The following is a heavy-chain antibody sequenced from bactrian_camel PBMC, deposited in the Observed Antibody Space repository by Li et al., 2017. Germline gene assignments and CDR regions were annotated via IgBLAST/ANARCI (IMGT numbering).Heavy chain of an antibody. CDR1: GFTFSTNC. V-gene: IGHV3S40*01. CDR3: AADFRGRTEFNTNYVRLWATMNFGY. CDR2: IDTGGGRT. J-gene: IGHJ6*01. Sequence: VQLVESGGDSVQAGGSLKLSWGHPGFTFSTNCLGWFRQAPGKEREGVASIDTGGGRTYYLHSVGRFTISQDNAKNTVYLQMNSLQPEDTAMYYCAADFRGRTEFNTNYVRLWATMNFGYWGQGTQVTVSS. D-gene: IGHD5*01.